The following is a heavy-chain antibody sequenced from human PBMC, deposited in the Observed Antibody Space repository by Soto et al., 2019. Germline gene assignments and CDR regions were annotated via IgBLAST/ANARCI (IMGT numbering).Heavy chain of an antibody. J-gene: IGHJ6*02. Sequence: SETLSLTCAVSGGSISSSNWWSWVHQPPGKGLEWIGEIYHSGSTNYNPSLKSRVTISVDKSKNQFSLKLSSVTAADTAVYYCARDAYNWNYYYYGMDVWGQGTTVTVSS. CDR1: GGSISSSNW. D-gene: IGHD1-20*01. CDR2: IYHSGST. V-gene: IGHV4-4*02. CDR3: ARDAYNWNYYYYGMDV.